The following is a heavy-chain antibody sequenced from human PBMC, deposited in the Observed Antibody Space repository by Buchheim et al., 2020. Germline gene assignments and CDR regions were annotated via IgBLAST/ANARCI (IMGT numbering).Heavy chain of an antibody. CDR2: ISYTGII. D-gene: IGHD3-22*01. V-gene: IGHV4-59*01. CDR3: AREVTVGFDF. Sequence: QVQLQESGPGLVKPSETLSLTCTVSGVSISSYYWSWIRQPPGKGLEWIGFISYTGIINYNPSLKSRVTISLDTSKSHFSLRLSSVTAADTAVYYCAREVTVGFDFWGQGTL. CDR1: GVSISSYY. J-gene: IGHJ4*02.